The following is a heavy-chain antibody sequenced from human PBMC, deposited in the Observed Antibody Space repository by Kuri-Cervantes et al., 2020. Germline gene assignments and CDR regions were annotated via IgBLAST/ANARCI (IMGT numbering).Heavy chain of an antibody. CDR3: ANDVGVAAAGQEGNDY. Sequence: GESLKISCAASGFTFSSSWMHWVCQAPEKGLEWVADIKCDGSEKYYVDSVKGRLTISRDNAKNSLYLQVNSLRAEDTAVYYCANDVGVAAAGQEGNDYWGQGTLVTVSS. J-gene: IGHJ4*02. CDR1: GFTFSSSW. V-gene: IGHV3-52*01. CDR2: IKCDGSEK. D-gene: IGHD6-13*01.